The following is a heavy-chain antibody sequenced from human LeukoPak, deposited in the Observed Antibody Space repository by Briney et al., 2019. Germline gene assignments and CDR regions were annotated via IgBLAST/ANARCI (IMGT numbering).Heavy chain of an antibody. D-gene: IGHD4-17*01. V-gene: IGHV3-7*01. CDR3: ARGPDYGDRLDYFHY. CDR1: GFTFSRHW. J-gene: IGHJ4*02. CDR2: VKQDGRQ. Sequence: GGSLRLSCEVSGFTFSRHWMGWVRQAPGKGLEWVASVKQDGRQYYVDSVKGRFITSRDNAKSSLDLQIENLRVEDTAIYFCARGPDYGDRLDYFHYWGQGTLVTVSS.